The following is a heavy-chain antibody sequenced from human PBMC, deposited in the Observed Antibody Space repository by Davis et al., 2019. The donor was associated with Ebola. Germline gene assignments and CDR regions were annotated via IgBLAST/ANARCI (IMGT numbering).Heavy chain of an antibody. V-gene: IGHV3-11*04. Sequence: GESLKISCAASGFTFTDYSMSWIRQAPGKGLEWVSYISSTGSNTYYADSVRGRFTLSRDNAKNSLYLQMSSLRAEDTAVYYCARAITRGLMDVWGKGTTVTVSS. CDR2: ISSTGSNT. J-gene: IGHJ6*03. D-gene: IGHD5-12*01. CDR1: GFTFTDYS. CDR3: ARAITRGLMDV.